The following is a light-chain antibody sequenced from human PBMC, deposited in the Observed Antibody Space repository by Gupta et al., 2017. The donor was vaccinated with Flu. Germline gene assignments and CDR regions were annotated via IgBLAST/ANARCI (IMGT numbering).Light chain of an antibody. V-gene: IGKV1-5*03. CDR2: TAS. CDR1: QNINTW. J-gene: IGKJ1*01. Sequence: SAGDRVTITCRASQNINTWMAWYQQKPGKAPKILIYTASRLESGVPSRFSGSGSGTEFTLTITSLQPDDFATYYCQQYITYPWTFGQGTKVEI. CDR3: QQYITYPWT.